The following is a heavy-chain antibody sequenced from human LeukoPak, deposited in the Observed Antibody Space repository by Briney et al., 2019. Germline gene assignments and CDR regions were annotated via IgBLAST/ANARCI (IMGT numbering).Heavy chain of an antibody. J-gene: IGHJ4*02. Sequence: ASVKVSCKASGYTFTSYGISWVRQAPGQGLEWMGWISAYNGNTNYAQKLQGRVTMTTDTSTSTAYMELRSLRSDDTAVYYCARDSFPFMPMGATRSFWGQGTLVTVSS. V-gene: IGHV1-18*01. D-gene: IGHD1-26*01. CDR3: ARDSFPFMPMGATRSF. CDR1: GYTFTSYG. CDR2: ISAYNGNT.